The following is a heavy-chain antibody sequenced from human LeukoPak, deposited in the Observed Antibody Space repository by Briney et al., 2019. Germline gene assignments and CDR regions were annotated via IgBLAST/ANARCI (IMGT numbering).Heavy chain of an antibody. D-gene: IGHD2-8*01. CDR1: GFTFSNAW. Sequence: GGSLRLSCAASGFTFSNAWMSWVRQAPGKGLEWVGRIESKTDGGTTDYAAPVKGRFTISRDDSKNTLYLQMNSLITEDTAVYYCTTVGVYLPLRYYYYMDVWGKGTTVTVSS. CDR3: TTVGVYLPLRYYYYMDV. J-gene: IGHJ6*03. V-gene: IGHV3-15*04. CDR2: IESKTDGGTT.